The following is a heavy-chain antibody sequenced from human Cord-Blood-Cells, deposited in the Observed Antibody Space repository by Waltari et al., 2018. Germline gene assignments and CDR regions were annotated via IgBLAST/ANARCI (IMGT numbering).Heavy chain of an antibody. J-gene: IGHJ4*02. CDR1: GFTVSSNY. V-gene: IGHV3-53*01. Sequence: EVQLVESGGGLIQPGGSLRLSCAAPGFTVSSNYMSWVRQAPGKGLELFSGICSGGSKYYADSVKGRFTISRDNSKNTLYLQMNSLRAEDTAVYYCARGPYGGYDYDYWGQGTLVTVSS. CDR3: ARGPYGGYDYDY. D-gene: IGHD5-12*01. CDR2: ICSGGSK.